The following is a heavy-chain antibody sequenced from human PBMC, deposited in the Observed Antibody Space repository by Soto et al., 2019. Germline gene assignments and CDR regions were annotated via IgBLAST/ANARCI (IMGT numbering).Heavy chain of an antibody. V-gene: IGHV3-21*01. CDR2: ISSSSSYI. J-gene: IGHJ2*01. Sequence: GGSLRLSCAASRFTFSRYSMSWVRQAPGKGLEWVSSISSSSSYIYYADSVKGRFTISRDNAKNSLYLQMNSLRAEDTAVYYCARDSVASPWSDHHLEGGGFYALWGRGTLLTVS. CDR1: RFTFSRYS. D-gene: IGHD1-1*01. CDR3: ARDSVASPWSDHHLEGGGFYAL.